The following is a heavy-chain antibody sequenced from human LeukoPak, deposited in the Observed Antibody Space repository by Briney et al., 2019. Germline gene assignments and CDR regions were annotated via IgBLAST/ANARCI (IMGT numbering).Heavy chain of an antibody. V-gene: IGHV4-30-4*01. J-gene: IGHJ4*02. CDR3: ATIDSSGYYLVDY. CDR1: GGSISSGDYY. CDR2: IYYSGST. D-gene: IGHD3-22*01. Sequence: SETLSLICTVSGGSISSGDYYWSWIRQPPGKGLEWIGYIYYSGSTYYNPSLKSRVTISVDTSKNQFSLKLSSVTAADTAVYYCATIDSSGYYLVDYWGQGTLVTVSS.